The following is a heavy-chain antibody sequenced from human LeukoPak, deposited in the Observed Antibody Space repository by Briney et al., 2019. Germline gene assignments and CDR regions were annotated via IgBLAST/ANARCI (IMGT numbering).Heavy chain of an antibody. CDR1: GFTFSTYG. D-gene: IGHD4-23*01. CDR3: ASPEDGGNSYSFDY. J-gene: IGHJ4*02. Sequence: PGGSLRLSCAASGFTFSTYGMHWVRQAPGKGLEWVAFIRSDGSDKYYADSVKGRFTISRDNSKNTLFLQMNGLRPEDTAVYYCASPEDGGNSYSFDYWGQGTLVTVSS. V-gene: IGHV3-30*02. CDR2: IRSDGSDK.